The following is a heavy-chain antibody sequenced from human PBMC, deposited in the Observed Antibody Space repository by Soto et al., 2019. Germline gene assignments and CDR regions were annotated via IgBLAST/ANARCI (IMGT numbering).Heavy chain of an antibody. D-gene: IGHD3-22*01. CDR1: GSTFSSYA. Sequence: GGSLRLSCAASGSTFSSYAMSWVRQAPGKGLEWVSAISGSGGSTYYADSVKGRFTISRDNSKNTLYLQMNSLRAEDTAVYYCAKSLYSYYYDSSGYYWWSAMIDYWGQGTLVTVSS. V-gene: IGHV3-23*01. CDR2: ISGSGGST. CDR3: AKSLYSYYYDSSGYYWWSAMIDY. J-gene: IGHJ4*02.